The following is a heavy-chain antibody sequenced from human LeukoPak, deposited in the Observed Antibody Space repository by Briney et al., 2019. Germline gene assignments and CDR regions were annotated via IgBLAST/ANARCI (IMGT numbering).Heavy chain of an antibody. CDR3: ARDPYSSSWYSIDY. D-gene: IGHD6-13*01. Sequence: ASVKVSCKASGYTFTAYYMHWVRQAPGQGLEWMGWINPNSGGTNYAQKFQGRVTMTRDTSISTAYMELSRLRSDDTAVYYCARDPYSSSWYSIDYWGQGTLVTVSS. J-gene: IGHJ4*02. CDR1: GYTFTAYY. V-gene: IGHV1-2*02. CDR2: INPNSGGT.